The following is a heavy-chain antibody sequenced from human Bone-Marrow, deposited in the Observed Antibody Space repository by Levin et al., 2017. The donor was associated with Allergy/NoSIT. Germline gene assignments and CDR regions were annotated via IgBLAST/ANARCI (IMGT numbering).Heavy chain of an antibody. V-gene: IGHV4-59*01. CDR1: GGSISNYY. Sequence: ASETLSLTCNVSGGSISNYYWSWIRQPPGKGLEWIGNIYYSGSTNYNPSLESRVTISVGTSKNHFSLILNSVTAADTAVYYCGRGTIFRVVTDWGQGTLVTVSS. CDR2: IYYSGST. D-gene: IGHD3-3*01. CDR3: GRGTIFRVVTD. J-gene: IGHJ1*01.